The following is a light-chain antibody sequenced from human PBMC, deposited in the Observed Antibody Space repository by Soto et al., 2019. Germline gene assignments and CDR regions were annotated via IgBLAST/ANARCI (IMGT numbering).Light chain of an antibody. V-gene: IGLV2-8*01. CDR2: EVT. CDR3: SLYAGGNNVI. Sequence: QSALTQPPSASGSPGQSVAISGTGTSSDVGSSVFVSWYQQHPGKAPKLMLYEVTQRPSGVPDRFSGSKSGNTASLTVSGLQVEDEADYYCSLYAGGNNVIFGGGTQLTVL. J-gene: IGLJ2*01. CDR1: SSDVGSSVF.